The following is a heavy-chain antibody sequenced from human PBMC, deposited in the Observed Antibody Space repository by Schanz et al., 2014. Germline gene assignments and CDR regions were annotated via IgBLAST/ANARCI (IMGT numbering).Heavy chain of an antibody. V-gene: IGHV3-30*19. CDR2: ISYDGSNK. CDR3: AKDSTHIDIVLVPTAIDY. Sequence: QVQLVESGGGVVQPGRSLRLSCAASGFIFSSYGLHWVRQAPGKGLEWVAVISYDGSNKYYADSVKGRFTISRDNSKNTLYLHMNTLRSEDTAVYYCAKDSTHIDIVLVPTAIDYWGQGTLXTVSS. CDR1: GFIFSSYG. D-gene: IGHD2-2*01. J-gene: IGHJ4*02.